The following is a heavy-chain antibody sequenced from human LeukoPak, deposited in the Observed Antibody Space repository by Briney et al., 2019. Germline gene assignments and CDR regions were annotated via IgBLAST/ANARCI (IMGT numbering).Heavy chain of an antibody. V-gene: IGHV4-39*01. CDR1: GDSISSYY. Sequence: SETLSLTCTVSGDSISSYYWGWIRQPPGKGLEWIGSIFYSGSTYYNPSLKSRVTISVDTSKNQFSLKLSSVTAADTAVYYCARRLQHDFSIVWGQGTLVTVSS. CDR3: ARRLQHDFSIV. J-gene: IGHJ4*02. CDR2: IFYSGST. D-gene: IGHD4-11*01.